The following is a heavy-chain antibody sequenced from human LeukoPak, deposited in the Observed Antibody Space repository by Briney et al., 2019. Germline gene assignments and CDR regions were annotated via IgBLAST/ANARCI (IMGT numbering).Heavy chain of an antibody. V-gene: IGHV4-39*07. J-gene: IGHJ6*02. CDR2: IYYSGST. CDR3: ARGGPLWFGEAYYYYGMDV. CDR1: GGSISSSSYY. Sequence: SETLSLTCTVSGGSISSSSYYWGWIRQPPGKGLEWIGSIYYSGSTYYNPSLKSRVTISVDTSKNQFSLKLSSVTAADTAVYYCARGGPLWFGEAYYYYGMDVWGQGTTVTVSS. D-gene: IGHD3-10*01.